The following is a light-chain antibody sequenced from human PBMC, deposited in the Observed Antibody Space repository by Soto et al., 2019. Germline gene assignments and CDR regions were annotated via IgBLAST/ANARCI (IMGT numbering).Light chain of an antibody. CDR1: SSNIGSNT. Sequence: QAVVTQPPSVSGTPAQRVTISCSGSSSNIGSNTVNWYQQLPGTAPRLLIYSNNQRPSGVPDRFSGSKSGTSASLAISGLQSEDEADYYCGTWDDSLNGYVFGTGTKVTVL. CDR3: GTWDDSLNGYV. J-gene: IGLJ1*01. V-gene: IGLV1-44*01. CDR2: SNN.